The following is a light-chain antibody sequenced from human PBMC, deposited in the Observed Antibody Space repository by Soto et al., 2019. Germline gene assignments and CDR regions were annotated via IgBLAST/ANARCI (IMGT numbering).Light chain of an antibody. CDR3: HSYDSSLSGYV. CDR2: ENN. CDR1: SSNIGAGYE. J-gene: IGLJ1*01. Sequence: QSVLTQPPSVSEAPGQRVTISCTGSSSNIGAGYEAHWYQQVPGTAPKLLIYENNNRPSGVPVRFSGSKSGTSASLAITGLQAEDEAEYYCHSYDSSLSGYVFGTGTKLTVL. V-gene: IGLV1-40*01.